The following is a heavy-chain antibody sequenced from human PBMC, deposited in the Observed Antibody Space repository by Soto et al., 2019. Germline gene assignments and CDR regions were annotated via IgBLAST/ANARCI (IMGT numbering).Heavy chain of an antibody. CDR3: ARIGGLAGRGVENWFDP. CDR1: GGSISRSSYY. CDR2: IYYSGST. V-gene: IGHV4-39*01. J-gene: IGHJ5*02. Sequence: QLQLQESGPGLVKPSETLSLMCSVSGGSISRSSYYWGWIRQPPGKGLEWIGSIYYSGSTNYNPSLKRRVTISVDTSNHQFSMKLRSVPAADTAVYYCARIGGLAGRGVENWFDPWGQGILVPVSS. D-gene: IGHD3-10*01.